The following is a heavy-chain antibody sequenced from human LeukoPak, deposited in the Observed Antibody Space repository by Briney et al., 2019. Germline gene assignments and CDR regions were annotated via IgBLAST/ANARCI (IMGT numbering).Heavy chain of an antibody. D-gene: IGHD4-11*01. V-gene: IGHV3-21*01. CDR2: ISSSSYI. Sequence: GGSLRLSRAASGFTFSSYSMNWVRQAPGKGLEWVSSISSSSYIYYADSVKGRFTISRDNAKNSLYLQMNSLRAEDTAVYYCARDGPDYSITNWFDPWGQGTLVTVSS. CDR1: GFTFSSYS. CDR3: ARDGPDYSITNWFDP. J-gene: IGHJ5*02.